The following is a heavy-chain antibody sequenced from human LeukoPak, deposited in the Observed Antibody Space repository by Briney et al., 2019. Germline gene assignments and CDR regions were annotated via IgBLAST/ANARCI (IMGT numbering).Heavy chain of an antibody. D-gene: IGHD2-2*01. V-gene: IGHV4-59*12. CDR3: ARAIGYCSSTSCYVDAFDI. CDR1: GGSISSYY. CDR2: IYYSGST. Sequence: SETLSLTCTVSGGSISSYYWSWIRQPPGKGLEWIGYIYYSGSTNYNPSLKSRVTISVDTSKNQFSLKLSSVTAADTAVYYCARAIGYCSSTSCYVDAFDIWGQGTMVTVSS. J-gene: IGHJ3*02.